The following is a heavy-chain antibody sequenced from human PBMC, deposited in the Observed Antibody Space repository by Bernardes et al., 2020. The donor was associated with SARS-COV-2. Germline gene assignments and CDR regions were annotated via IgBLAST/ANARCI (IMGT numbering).Heavy chain of an antibody. CDR2: INPNSGGT. J-gene: IGHJ6*02. Sequence: VKVSCKASGYTFTGYYMHWVRQAPGQGLEWMGWINPNSGGTNYAQKFQGRVTMTRDTSISTAYMELSRLRSDDTAVYYCARVGIAAARRYYYGMDVWGQGTTVTVSS. V-gene: IGHV1-2*02. CDR1: GYTFTGYY. D-gene: IGHD6-13*01. CDR3: ARVGIAAARRYYYGMDV.